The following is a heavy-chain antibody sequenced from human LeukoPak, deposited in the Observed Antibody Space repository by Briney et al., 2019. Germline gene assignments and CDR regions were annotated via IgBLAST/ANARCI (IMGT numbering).Heavy chain of an antibody. CDR3: ARDASPHDYYDSSGYFY. D-gene: IGHD3-22*01. Sequence: ASVKASCKASGYTFTSYYMHWVRQAPGQGLEWMGIINPSGGSTSYAQKFQGRVTMTRDTSTSTVYMELSSLRSEDTAVYYCARDASPHDYYDSSGYFYWGQGTLVTVSS. CDR2: INPSGGST. J-gene: IGHJ4*02. V-gene: IGHV1-46*01. CDR1: GYTFTSYY.